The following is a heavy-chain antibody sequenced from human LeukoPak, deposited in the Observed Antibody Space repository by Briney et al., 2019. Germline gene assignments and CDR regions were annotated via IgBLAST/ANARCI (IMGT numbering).Heavy chain of an antibody. J-gene: IGHJ3*02. D-gene: IGHD4-17*01. CDR1: GFTFSNFW. CDR2: IKQDGSEK. CDR3: ARDMIGNYGDYPTAFDI. V-gene: IGHV3-7*01. Sequence: GGSLRLSCVVSGFTFSNFWMNWVRQAPGKGMEWVASIKQDGSEKFYVDSVKGRFTISRDNAKNPLHLQMNSLRVEDTAVYYCARDMIGNYGDYPTAFDIWGQGTMVTVSS.